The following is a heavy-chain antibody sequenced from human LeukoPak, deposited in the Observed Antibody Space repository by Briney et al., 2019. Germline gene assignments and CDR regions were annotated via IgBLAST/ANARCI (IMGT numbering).Heavy chain of an antibody. Sequence: SETLSLTCSVSGVSISSYSWSWLRQAPGKGLEWIASVQYTGSTTYNPSLRSRLTISVDTSKSQFSLQLSSVTTADTAVYYCARVERNWSGYYAKVYYLDYWGQGTLVTVSS. CDR1: GVSISSYS. J-gene: IGHJ4*02. V-gene: IGHV4-59*01. D-gene: IGHD3-3*01. CDR2: VQYTGST. CDR3: ARVERNWSGYYAKVYYLDY.